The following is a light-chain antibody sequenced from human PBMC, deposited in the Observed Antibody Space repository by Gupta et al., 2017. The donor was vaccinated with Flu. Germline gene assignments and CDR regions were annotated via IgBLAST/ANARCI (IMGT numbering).Light chain of an antibody. CDR3: AAWDDSLHAVL. V-gene: IGLV1-44*01. Sequence: FLPQPPSASGTPGRGFTISCSGSNSNIGTNTVNWYQQVPGAAPKLLIYAYNQRPSGVPDRFSGSESGTSASLAISGLQSEDESIYYCAAWDDSLHAVLFGGGTKLTVL. J-gene: IGLJ3*02. CDR2: AYN. CDR1: NSNIGTNT.